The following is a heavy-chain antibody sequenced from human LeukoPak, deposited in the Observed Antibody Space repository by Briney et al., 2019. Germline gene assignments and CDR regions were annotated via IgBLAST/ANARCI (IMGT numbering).Heavy chain of an antibody. D-gene: IGHD3-9*01. V-gene: IGHV4-59*08. CDR2: IYYSGST. Sequence: SETLSLTFTVSGGSISSYYWSWIRQPPGKGLEWIGYIYYSGSTNYNPSLKSRVTISVDTSKNQFSLKLSSVTAADTAVYYCARHRDYDILTGSYYFDYWGQGTLVTVSS. J-gene: IGHJ4*02. CDR3: ARHRDYDILTGSYYFDY. CDR1: GGSISSYY.